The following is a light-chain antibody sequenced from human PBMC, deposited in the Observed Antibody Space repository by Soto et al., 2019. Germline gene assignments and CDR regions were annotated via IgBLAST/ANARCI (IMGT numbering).Light chain of an antibody. V-gene: IGKV1-5*03. CDR1: QTISSW. CDR3: QHYNSYSEA. J-gene: IGKJ1*01. CDR2: KAS. Sequence: DIQMTQSPSTLSGSVGDRVTITCRASQTISSWLAWYQQKPGKAPKLLIYKASTLKSGVPSRFSGSGSGTEFTLTISSLQPDDFESDYCQHYNSYSEAFGQGTKVEL.